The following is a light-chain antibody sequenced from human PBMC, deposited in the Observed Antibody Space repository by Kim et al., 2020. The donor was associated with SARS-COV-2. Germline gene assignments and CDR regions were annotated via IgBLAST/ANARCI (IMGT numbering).Light chain of an antibody. J-gene: IGKJ1*01. CDR3: QQYSSSLWT. Sequence: SPGERATLACTASQSVSSTSLAWFQQRPGQAPRLLIFNAFTRATGIPDRFSGSGSGTDFTLTITRLEPEDFAVYYCQQYSSSLWTFGQGTKVDIK. CDR2: NAF. V-gene: IGKV3-20*01. CDR1: QSVSSTS.